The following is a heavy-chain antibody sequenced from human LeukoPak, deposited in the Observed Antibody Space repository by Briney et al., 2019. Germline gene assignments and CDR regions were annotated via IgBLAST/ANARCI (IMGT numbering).Heavy chain of an antibody. V-gene: IGHV3-33*07. Sequence: PGGSLRLSCAASGFTFTRYWMSWVRQAPGKGLEWVAVIWYDGSNKYYADSVKGRFTISRDYSKNTLYLQMNSLRAEDTALYYCARDPPHYSSSWYYFDYWGQGTLVTVSS. J-gene: IGHJ4*02. CDR2: IWYDGSNK. CDR1: GFTFTRYW. CDR3: ARDPPHYSSSWYYFDY. D-gene: IGHD6-13*01.